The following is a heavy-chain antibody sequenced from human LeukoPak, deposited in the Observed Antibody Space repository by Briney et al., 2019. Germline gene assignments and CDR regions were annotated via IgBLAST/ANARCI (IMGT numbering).Heavy chain of an antibody. CDR2: ISYDGSHK. V-gene: IGHV3-30*18. CDR1: GFTFSGYG. Sequence: GGSLRLSCAASGFTFSGYGMHWVRLAPGKGLEWVAVISYDGSHKYYADSVQGRFTISRDNPRNTAYLQMNSLRDEDTAIYYCAKDRGFSYTSGSSELDYWGQGTPVTVSS. D-gene: IGHD3-10*01. J-gene: IGHJ4*02. CDR3: AKDRGFSYTSGSSELDY.